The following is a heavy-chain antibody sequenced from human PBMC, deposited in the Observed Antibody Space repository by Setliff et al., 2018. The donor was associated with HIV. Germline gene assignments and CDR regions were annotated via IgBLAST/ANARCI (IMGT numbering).Heavy chain of an antibody. V-gene: IGHV1-2*06. CDR1: GYTFTGYF. J-gene: IGHJ3*02. CDR2: INPNSGGT. CDR3: ASKVYCTNGVCLDAFDI. D-gene: IGHD2-8*01. Sequence: ASVKVSCKASGYTFTGYFLHWVRQAPGQGLEWMGRINPNSGGTNYEQKFQGRVTMTRDTSISTAYMELSRLRSDDTAVYYCASKVYCTNGVCLDAFDIWGQGTMVTVSS.